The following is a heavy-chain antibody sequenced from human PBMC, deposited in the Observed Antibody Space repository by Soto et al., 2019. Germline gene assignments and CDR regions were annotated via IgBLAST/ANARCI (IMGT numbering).Heavy chain of an antibody. D-gene: IGHD3-3*01. Sequence: SETLSLTCTVSGGSIRSSSYYWGWIRQPPGKGLEWIGSIYYSGSTYYNPSLKSRVTISVDTSKNQFSLKLSSVTAADTAVYYCARLIGFWSGQAMDYFDYWGQGTLVTVSS. CDR1: GGSIRSSSYY. CDR2: IYYSGST. V-gene: IGHV4-39*01. J-gene: IGHJ4*02. CDR3: ARLIGFWSGQAMDYFDY.